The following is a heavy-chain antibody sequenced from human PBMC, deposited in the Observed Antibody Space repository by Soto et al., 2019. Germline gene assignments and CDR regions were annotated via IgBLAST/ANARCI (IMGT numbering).Heavy chain of an antibody. CDR1: GGSISSGGYY. J-gene: IGHJ5*02. D-gene: IGHD4-4*01. V-gene: IGHV4-31*02. CDR3: AREGYSNFVFWFDP. CDR2: IYYRGST. Sequence: PSETLSLTCTVSGGSISSGGYYWSWIRQHPGKGLEWIGYIYYRGSTYYNPSLKSRVTISVDTSKNQFSLKMSLVTAADTAVYYCAREGYSNFVFWFDPWGQGTLVTVSS.